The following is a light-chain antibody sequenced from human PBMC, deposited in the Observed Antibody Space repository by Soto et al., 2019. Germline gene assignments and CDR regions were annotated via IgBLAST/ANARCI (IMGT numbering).Light chain of an antibody. Sequence: EVVLTQSPATLSLSPGESATLSCRASQTVSSYLAWYQHKPGQPPRLLIYDVSNRATGIPARFSGSGSGTDFTLTISSLEPEDFAVYFCHQRSIWQTTFVQGTRLEI. CDR1: QTVSSY. J-gene: IGKJ5*01. CDR3: HQRSIWQTT. V-gene: IGKV3-11*01. CDR2: DVS.